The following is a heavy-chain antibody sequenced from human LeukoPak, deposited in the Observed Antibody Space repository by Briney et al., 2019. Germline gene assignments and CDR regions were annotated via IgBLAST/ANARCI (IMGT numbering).Heavy chain of an antibody. Sequence: SETLSLTCTVSGGSISSYYWSWIRQPPGRGLEWIGYIYYSGSTNYNPSLKSRVTISVDTSKNQFSLKLSSVTAADTAVYYCASGVDRVVIAAPFDYWGQGTLVTVSS. CDR1: GGSISSYY. J-gene: IGHJ4*02. D-gene: IGHD3-3*01. CDR2: IYYSGST. CDR3: ASGVDRVVIAAPFDY. V-gene: IGHV4-59*08.